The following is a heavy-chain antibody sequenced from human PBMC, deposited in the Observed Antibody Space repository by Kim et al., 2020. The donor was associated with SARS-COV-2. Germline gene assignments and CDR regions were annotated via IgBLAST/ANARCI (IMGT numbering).Heavy chain of an antibody. Sequence: SGPTLVNPTQTLTLTCTFSGFSLSTSGMCVSWIRQPPGKALEWLARIDWDDDKYYSTSLKTRLTISKDTSKNQVVLTMTNMDPVDTATYYCARIYDSSGLGEGLDYWGQGTLVTVSS. V-gene: IGHV2-70*11. CDR2: IDWDDDK. D-gene: IGHD3-22*01. CDR3: ARIYDSSGLGEGLDY. CDR1: GFSLSTSGMC. J-gene: IGHJ4*02.